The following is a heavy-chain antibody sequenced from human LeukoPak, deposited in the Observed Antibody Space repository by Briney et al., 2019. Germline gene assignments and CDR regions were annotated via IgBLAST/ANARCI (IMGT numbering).Heavy chain of an antibody. J-gene: IGHJ6*04. CDR1: GFTFSSYG. D-gene: IGHD4-17*01. Sequence: GRSLRLSCAASGFTFSSYGMHWVRQAPGKGLEWVAVISYDGSKKYYADSEKGRFTISRDDSKNTLYLQMNSLRAEDTAVYYCANTVKYYYYYYDMDVWGKGTTVTVSS. CDR2: ISYDGSKK. V-gene: IGHV3-30*18. CDR3: ANTVKYYYYYYDMDV.